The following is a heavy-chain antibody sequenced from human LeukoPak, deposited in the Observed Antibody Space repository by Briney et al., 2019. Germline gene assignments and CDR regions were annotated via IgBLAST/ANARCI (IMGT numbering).Heavy chain of an antibody. V-gene: IGHV3-66*01. CDR2: IYSGGST. CDR3: ARVIVGQQLDYFDY. D-gene: IGHD6-13*01. J-gene: IGHJ4*02. Sequence: GGSLRLSCAASEFTISTNYMSWVRQAPGKGLEWVSVIYSGGSTYYADSVKGRFTISRGNSKNTLYLQMNSLRAEDTAVYYCARVIVGQQLDYFDYWGQGTLVTVSS. CDR1: EFTISTNY.